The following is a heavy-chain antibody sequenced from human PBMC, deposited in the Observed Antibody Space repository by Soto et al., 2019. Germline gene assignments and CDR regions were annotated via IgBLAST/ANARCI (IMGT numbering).Heavy chain of an antibody. J-gene: IGHJ4*02. D-gene: IGHD3-16*02. CDR2: INSSSSYI. CDR3: VRVYDYVWGSYRSHFDY. CDR1: GFTFSSYS. V-gene: IGHV3-21*04. Sequence: GGSLRLSCEASGFTFSSYSMNWVRQAPGKGLEWVSSINSSSSYIYYAASVKGRFTISRDNAKNSPYLQMNSLRAEDTAVYYCVRVYDYVWGSYRSHFDYWGQGTLVTVSS.